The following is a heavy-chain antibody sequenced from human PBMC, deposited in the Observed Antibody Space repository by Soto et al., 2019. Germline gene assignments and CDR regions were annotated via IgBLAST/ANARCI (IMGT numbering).Heavy chain of an antibody. CDR3: ARAPPRGIVAPGTWGSGMDV. Sequence: SGGSLRLSCAASGFSFSSYALYWVRQAPGKGLEWVALISYNGIDEYYADSVKGRFTISGDSSTNTLSLQMNSLRGEDTAVYYCARAPPRGIVAPGTWGSGMDVWGQGTTVTVSS. CDR1: GFSFSSYA. D-gene: IGHD6-13*01. J-gene: IGHJ6*02. CDR2: ISYNGIDE. V-gene: IGHV3-30-3*01.